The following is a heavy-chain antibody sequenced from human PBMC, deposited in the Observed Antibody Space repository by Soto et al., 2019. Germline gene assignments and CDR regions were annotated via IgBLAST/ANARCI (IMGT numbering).Heavy chain of an antibody. D-gene: IGHD3-16*02. CDR1: GFPFSSYW. CDR2: IKQDGSEK. CDR3: ARVYYDYIWGSYRQNWFDP. Sequence: SLRLSCAASGFPFSSYWMSWVRQAPGKGLEWVANIKQDGSEKYYVDSVKGRFTISRDNAKNSLYLQMNSLRAEDTAVYYCARVYYDYIWGSYRQNWFDPWGQGTLVTVSS. J-gene: IGHJ5*02. V-gene: IGHV3-7*03.